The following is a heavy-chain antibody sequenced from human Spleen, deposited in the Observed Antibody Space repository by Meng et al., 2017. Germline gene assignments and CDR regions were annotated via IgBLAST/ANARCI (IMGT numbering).Heavy chain of an antibody. Sequence: SVKVSCKAPGYTFTGCYMHWVRQAPGQGLEWMGWISVDNGNTKYAENFQGRVTMTTDTSTSTGYLDLRNLTSNDTAVYYCARDRDTKYYDRDGYSPELDHWGQGTLVTVSS. D-gene: IGHD3-22*01. V-gene: IGHV1-18*04. CDR3: ARDRDTKYYDRDGYSPELDH. J-gene: IGHJ4*02. CDR2: ISVDNGNT. CDR1: GYTFTGCY.